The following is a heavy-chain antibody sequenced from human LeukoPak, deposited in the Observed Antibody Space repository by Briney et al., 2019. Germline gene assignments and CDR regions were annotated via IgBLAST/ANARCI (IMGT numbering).Heavy chain of an antibody. CDR2: ISWTSEDI. CDR1: GFRLGDYA. CDR3: ARDISGGYFNWFDS. Sequence: GGSLRLSCAASGFRLGDYAMHWVHQAPGKGLEWVSGISWTSEDIGYAQSVKGRFTISRDNAKKSLYPQMNSLTSDDTALYFCARDISGGYFNWFDSWGQGTLVFVSS. J-gene: IGHJ5*01. D-gene: IGHD2-15*01. V-gene: IGHV3-9*01.